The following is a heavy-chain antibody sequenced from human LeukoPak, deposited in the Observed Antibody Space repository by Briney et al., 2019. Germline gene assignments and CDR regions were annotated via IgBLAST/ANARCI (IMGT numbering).Heavy chain of an antibody. J-gene: IGHJ5*02. CDR1: GFTFSDYY. CDR2: ISSSSSTI. D-gene: IGHD5-18*01. V-gene: IGHV3-11*04. CDR3: ARDLRGYSYGSDNWFDP. Sequence: GGSLRLSCAASGFTFSDYYMSWIRQAPGKGLEWVSYISSSSSTIYYADSVKGRFTISRDNAKNSLYLQMNSLRAEDTAVYYCARDLRGYSYGSDNWFDPWGQGTLVTVSS.